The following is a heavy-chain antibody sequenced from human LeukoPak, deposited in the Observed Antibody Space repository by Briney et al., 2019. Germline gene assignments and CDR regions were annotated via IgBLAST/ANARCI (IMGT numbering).Heavy chain of an antibody. CDR2: IYYSGGT. CDR3: ARQVKRLSASDFDY. CDR1: GGSISISSYY. J-gene: IGHJ4*02. V-gene: IGHV4-39*01. Sequence: PSETLSLTCTVSGGSISISSYYWGWIRQPPGKGLEWIGSIYYSGGTYYNPSLKSRVTMSVDTSKNQFSLKLSSVTAADTAVYYCARQVKRLSASDFDYWGQGTLVTVSS. D-gene: IGHD2-8*01.